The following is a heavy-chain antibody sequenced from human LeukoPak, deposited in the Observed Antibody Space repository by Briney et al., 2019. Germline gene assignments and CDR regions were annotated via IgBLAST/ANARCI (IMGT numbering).Heavy chain of an antibody. D-gene: IGHD5-18*01. V-gene: IGHV4-38-2*02. CDR3: ARIFIRNGYSSYFDC. CDR1: GFSISSGHY. CDR2: VYQSGTT. J-gene: IGHJ4*02. Sequence: AGTLSLTCTVSGFSISSGHYWGWVRPPPGAGLEWIGSVYQSGTTYYNPSLKSRVTTSVDMSKNQFSLRLRPVTAADTAVYYCARIFIRNGYSSYFDCWGQGTLVTVSS.